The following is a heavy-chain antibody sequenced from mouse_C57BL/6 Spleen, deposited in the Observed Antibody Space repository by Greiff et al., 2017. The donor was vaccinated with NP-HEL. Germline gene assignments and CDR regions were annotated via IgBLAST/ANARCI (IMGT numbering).Heavy chain of an antibody. Sequence: VQLKESGPGLVKPSQSLSLTCSVTGYSITSGYYWNWIRQVPGNKLEWMGYISYDGSNNYNPSLKNRISITRDTSKNQFFLKLNSVTTEDTATYYCARFAYDGGFAYWGQGTLVTVSA. V-gene: IGHV3-6*01. D-gene: IGHD2-12*01. CDR3: ARFAYDGGFAY. CDR2: ISYDGSN. CDR1: GYSITSGYY. J-gene: IGHJ3*01.